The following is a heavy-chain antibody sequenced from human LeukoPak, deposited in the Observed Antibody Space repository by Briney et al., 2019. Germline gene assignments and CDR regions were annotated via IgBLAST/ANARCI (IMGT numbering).Heavy chain of an antibody. CDR2: IWYDGSNK. CDR1: GFTFSSYG. CDR3: ARDRGCSSTSCYSEGGYFDY. J-gene: IGHJ4*02. V-gene: IGHV3-33*01. Sequence: PGRSLRLSCAASGFTFSSYGMHWVRQAPGKGLEWVAVIWYDGSNKYYADSVKGRFTISRDNSKNTLYLQMNSLRAEDTAVYYCARDRGCSSTSCYSEGGYFDYWGQGTLVTVSS. D-gene: IGHD2-2*01.